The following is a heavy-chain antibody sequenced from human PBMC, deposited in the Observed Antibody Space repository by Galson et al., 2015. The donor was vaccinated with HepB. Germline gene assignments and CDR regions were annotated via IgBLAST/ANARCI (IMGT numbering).Heavy chain of an antibody. CDR1: GFSLSTSGMC. D-gene: IGHD1-26*01. CDR2: IDWDDDK. J-gene: IGHJ4*02. V-gene: IGHV2-70*11. Sequence: PALVKPPQTLTLTCTFSGFSLSTSGMCVSWIRQPPGKALEWLARIDWDDDKYYSTSLKTRLTISKDTSKNQVVLTMTNMDPVDTATYYCARILSADSGSYIGEDYWGQGTLVTVSS. CDR3: ARILSADSGSYIGEDY.